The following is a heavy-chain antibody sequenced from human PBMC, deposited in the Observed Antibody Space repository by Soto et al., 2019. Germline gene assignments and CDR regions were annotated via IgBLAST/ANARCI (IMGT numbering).Heavy chain of an antibody. Sequence: EVQLVESGAGLVQPGGSLRLSGAASGLSFSNTWMHWVRQAPGKGLVWVSHINSDGSSTTYADSVKGRFTISRDNAKNTVYLQMNSLRADDTAVYYCATAGSYAQNVWGQGTTVTVSS. CDR2: INSDGSST. CDR3: ATAGSYAQNV. J-gene: IGHJ6*02. D-gene: IGHD2-2*01. V-gene: IGHV3-74*03. CDR1: GLSFSNTW.